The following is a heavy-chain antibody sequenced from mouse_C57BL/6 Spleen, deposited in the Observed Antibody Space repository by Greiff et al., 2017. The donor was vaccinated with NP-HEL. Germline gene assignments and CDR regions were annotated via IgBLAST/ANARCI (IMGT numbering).Heavy chain of an antibody. CDR1: GYTFTSYW. CDR3: ARADYGEGYFDV. CDR2: IYPGSGST. D-gene: IGHD1-1*01. V-gene: IGHV1-55*01. J-gene: IGHJ1*03. Sequence: QVHVKQPGAELVKPGASVKMSCKASGYTFTSYWITWVKQRPGQGLEWIGDIYPGSGSTNYNEKFKSKATLTVDTSSSTAYMQLSSLTSEDSAVCYCARADYGEGYFDVWGTGTTVTVSS.